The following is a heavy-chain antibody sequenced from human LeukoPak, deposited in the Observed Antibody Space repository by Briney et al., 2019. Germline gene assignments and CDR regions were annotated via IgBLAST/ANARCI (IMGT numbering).Heavy chain of an antibody. CDR1: GGSFSGYY. D-gene: IGHD3-10*01. CDR3: ARGTTGYYNDY. Sequence: SETLSLTCAVYGGSFSGYYWSWIRQPPGKGLEWIGEINHSGSTNYNPSLKSRVTISVDASKNQFSLKLSSVTAADTAVYYCARGTTGYYNDYWGQGTLVTVSS. V-gene: IGHV4-34*01. J-gene: IGHJ4*02. CDR2: INHSGST.